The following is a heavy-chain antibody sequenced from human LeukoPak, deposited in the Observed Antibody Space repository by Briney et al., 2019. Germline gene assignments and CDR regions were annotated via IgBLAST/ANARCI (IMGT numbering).Heavy chain of an antibody. J-gene: IGHJ3*02. V-gene: IGHV3-30*18. CDR2: ISYDGSNK. CDR1: GFTFSNYW. CDR3: GKAKGNYTTRVVFDI. D-gene: IGHD4-11*01. Sequence: GGSLRLSCVASGFTFSNYWMHWVRQVPGKGPEWVAVISYDGSNKYYADSVKGRFTISRDNSKNTLYLQMNSLRAEDTAVYYCGKAKGNYTTRVVFDIWAKGTMVPVSS.